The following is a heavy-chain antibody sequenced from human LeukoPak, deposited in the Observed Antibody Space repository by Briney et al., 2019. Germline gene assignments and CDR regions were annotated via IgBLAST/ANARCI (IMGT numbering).Heavy chain of an antibody. Sequence: GGSLRLSCAASGFTFSSYWMHWARQVPGKGLVWVSRINSDGSSTSYADSVKGRFTISRDNAKNTLYVQMHSLRAEDTAVHYCSTGSGHAFDIWGRGTMVTVSS. V-gene: IGHV3-74*01. D-gene: IGHD3-10*01. J-gene: IGHJ3*02. CDR3: STGSGHAFDI. CDR1: GFTFSSYW. CDR2: INSDGSST.